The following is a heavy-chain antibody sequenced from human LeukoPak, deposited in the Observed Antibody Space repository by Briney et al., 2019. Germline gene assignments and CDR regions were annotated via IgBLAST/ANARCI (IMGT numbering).Heavy chain of an antibody. J-gene: IGHJ4*02. Sequence: SETLSLTCAVYGGSFSGYYWSWIRQPPGKGLEWIGEINHSGSTNYNPSLKSRVTISVDTSKNQFSLKLSSVTAADTAVYYCARGQDSRSSYPLDYWGQGTLVTVSS. D-gene: IGHD1-26*01. CDR1: GGSFSGYY. CDR3: ARGQDSRSSYPLDY. CDR2: INHSGST. V-gene: IGHV4-34*01.